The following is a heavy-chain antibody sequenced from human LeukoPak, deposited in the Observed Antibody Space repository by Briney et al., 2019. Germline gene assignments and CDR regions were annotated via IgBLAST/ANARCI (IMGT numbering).Heavy chain of an antibody. CDR1: GFTLSSYS. V-gene: IGHV3-21*01. CDR2: ISSSSSYI. Sequence: GGSLRLSCAASGFTLSSYSMNWVRQAPGKGLEWVSSISSSSSYIYYADSVKGRFTISRDNAKNSLYLQMNSLRAEGTAVYYCARDRYSSGWSRGDWFDPWGQGTLVTVSS. D-gene: IGHD6-19*01. J-gene: IGHJ5*02. CDR3: ARDRYSSGWSRGDWFDP.